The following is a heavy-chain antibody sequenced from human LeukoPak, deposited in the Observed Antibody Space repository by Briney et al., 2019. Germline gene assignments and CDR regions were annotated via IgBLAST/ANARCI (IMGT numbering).Heavy chain of an antibody. CDR1: GFTFSSYA. J-gene: IGHJ4*02. V-gene: IGHV3-30-3*01. D-gene: IGHD2-2*02. CDR2: ISYDGSNK. Sequence: SGGSLRLSCAASGFTFSSYAMHWVRQAPGKGLEWVAVISYDGSNKYYADSVKGRFTISRDNSKNTLYLQMNSLRAEDTAVYYCASGPAAILGFDYWGQGTLVTVSS. CDR3: ASGPAAILGFDY.